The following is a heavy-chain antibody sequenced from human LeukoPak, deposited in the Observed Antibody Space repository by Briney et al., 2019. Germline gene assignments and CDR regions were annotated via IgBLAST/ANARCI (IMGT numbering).Heavy chain of an antibody. V-gene: IGHV4-59*01. CDR1: GGSISSYY. Sequence: SETLSLTCTVSGGSISSYYWSWIRQPPGKGLEWIGYSYYSVSTNYNPSLKSRVTISVDTSKNQFSLKLSSVTAADTAVYYCARDRGSSSWGSYWYFDLWGRGTLVTVSS. CDR2: SYYSVST. D-gene: IGHD6-13*01. J-gene: IGHJ2*01. CDR3: ARDRGSSSWGSYWYFDL.